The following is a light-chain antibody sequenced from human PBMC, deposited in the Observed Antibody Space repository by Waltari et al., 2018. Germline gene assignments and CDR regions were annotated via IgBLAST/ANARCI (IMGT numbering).Light chain of an antibody. V-gene: IGKV4-1*01. CDR2: WAS. CDR1: QSVFDNSGNNNS. Sequence: DIVMTQSPDSLTVSLGERATTTCTSSQSVFDNSGNNNSLAWYQQKPGQPPNLLISWASARESGVPDRFSGSGSGADFTLTISSLRAEDVAVYYCQQYFSTPFTFGQGTRLDIK. J-gene: IGKJ2*01. CDR3: QQYFSTPFT.